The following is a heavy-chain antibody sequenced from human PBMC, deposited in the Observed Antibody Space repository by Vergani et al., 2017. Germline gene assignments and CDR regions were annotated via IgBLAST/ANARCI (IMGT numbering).Heavy chain of an antibody. J-gene: IGHJ4*02. CDR1: GITFDDYA. CDR2: ISWNSGSI. Sequence: EVQLVESGGGLVQPGRSLRLSCAAAGITFDDYAMHWVRQAPGKGLEWVSGISWNSGSIGYADSVKGRFTISRDNAKNSLYLQMNSLRAEDTALYYCAKEAFLGEYYFDYWGQGTLVTVSS. CDR3: AKEAFLGEYYFDY. V-gene: IGHV3-9*01. D-gene: IGHD3-16*01.